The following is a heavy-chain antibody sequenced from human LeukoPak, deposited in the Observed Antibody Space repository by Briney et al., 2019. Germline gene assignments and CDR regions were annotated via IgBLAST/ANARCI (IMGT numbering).Heavy chain of an antibody. CDR3: ARDSETISGVVIPSNY. J-gene: IGHJ4*02. CDR1: GDTFSSYG. V-gene: IGHV1-18*01. Sequence: ASVKVSCKASGDTFSSYGISWIRQSPGQGLEWMGWISAHNGATNFAQKFQGRLTMTADTSTTTAYMELRSLTSDDTPIYYCARDSETISGVVIPSNYWGQGTLVTVSP. CDR2: ISAHNGAT. D-gene: IGHD3-3*01.